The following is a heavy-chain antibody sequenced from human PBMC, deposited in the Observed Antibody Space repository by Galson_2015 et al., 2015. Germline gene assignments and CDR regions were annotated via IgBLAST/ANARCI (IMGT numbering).Heavy chain of an antibody. CDR2: INAGNGNT. CDR1: GYTFTSYA. Sequence: SVKVSCKASGYTFTSYAMHWVRQAPGQRLEWMGWINAGNGNTKYSQKFQGRVTITRDTSISTVYMELSRLRSDDTAVYYCATLYYYDSSGYYADFYYYGMDVWGQGTTVTVSS. V-gene: IGHV1-3*01. J-gene: IGHJ6*02. D-gene: IGHD3-22*01. CDR3: ATLYYYDSSGYYADFYYYGMDV.